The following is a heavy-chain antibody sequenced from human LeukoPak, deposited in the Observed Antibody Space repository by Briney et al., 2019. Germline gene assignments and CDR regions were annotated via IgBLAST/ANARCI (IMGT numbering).Heavy chain of an antibody. CDR3: ARHEVVLPDY. CDR2: IYPGDSNT. Sequence: GEALKISCKGSGYSFTSYWIGWVRQMPGKGLEWMGIIYPGDSNTRYSPSLQGHVTISADKSISTAYLQLSSLKASDTAMYYCARHEVVLPDYWGQGTLVTVSS. CDR1: GYSFTSYW. J-gene: IGHJ4*02. D-gene: IGHD2-15*01. V-gene: IGHV5-51*01.